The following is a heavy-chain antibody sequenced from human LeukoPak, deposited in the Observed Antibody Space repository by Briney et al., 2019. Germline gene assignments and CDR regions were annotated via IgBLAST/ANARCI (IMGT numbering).Heavy chain of an antibody. CDR2: INHSGST. D-gene: IGHD6-19*01. CDR3: ARQWLVSPPFDY. V-gene: IGHV4-34*01. Sequence: SETLSLTCAVYGGSFSGYYWSWIRQPPGKGLEWIGEINHSGSTNYNPSLRSRVTVSVHTSKNQLSLKLSSVTAADTAVYYCARQWLVSPPFDYWGQGTLVTVSS. CDR1: GGSFSGYY. J-gene: IGHJ4*02.